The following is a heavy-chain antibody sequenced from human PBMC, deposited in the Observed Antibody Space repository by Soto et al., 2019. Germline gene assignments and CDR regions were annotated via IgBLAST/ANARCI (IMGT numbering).Heavy chain of an antibody. V-gene: IGHV1-2*04. D-gene: IGHD3-10*01. CDR1: GYTLTDYY. CDR3: ARGYYGAGDSIYYGLGV. Sequence: GASVKVSCKASGYTLTDYYIHWVRQAPGQGLEWMGWINPNSGASKCAQKFQGWVTMTRDTSISTAHMELSRLKSDDTAMYYCARGYYGAGDSIYYGLGVWGQGTTVTVSS. CDR2: INPNSGAS. J-gene: IGHJ6*02.